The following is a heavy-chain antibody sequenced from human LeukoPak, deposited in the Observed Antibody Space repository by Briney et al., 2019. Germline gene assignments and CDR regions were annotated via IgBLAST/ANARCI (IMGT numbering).Heavy chain of an antibody. CDR2: ISGSGGST. CDR3: AKDGLWFRNSDY. V-gene: IGHV3-23*01. CDR1: RFTFIIYS. D-gene: IGHD3-10*01. Sequence: RGSLRLSCPPSRFTFIIYSISWGRQPPGEWLGWVLDISGSGGSTYYADSLKGRFTNYRDNYKHTLHLQMNRLRGEDTAVYYCAKDGLWFRNSDYWGQGTLVTVSS. J-gene: IGHJ4*02.